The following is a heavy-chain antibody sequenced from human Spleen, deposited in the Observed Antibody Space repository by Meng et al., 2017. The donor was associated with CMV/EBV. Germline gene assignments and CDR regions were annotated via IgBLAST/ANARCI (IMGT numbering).Heavy chain of an antibody. CDR2: INPDSGGT. Sequence: VSVKVSCKASGYTFAGYYIHWLRQAPGEELQWMGWINPDSGGTTYAQKFQGRVSMTRDTSISTAYMELSRLRSDDTALYYCARTYDIVHDPFDIWGQGTMVTVSS. CDR1: GYTFAGYY. CDR3: ARTYDIVHDPFDI. D-gene: IGHD5-12*01. V-gene: IGHV1-2*02. J-gene: IGHJ3*02.